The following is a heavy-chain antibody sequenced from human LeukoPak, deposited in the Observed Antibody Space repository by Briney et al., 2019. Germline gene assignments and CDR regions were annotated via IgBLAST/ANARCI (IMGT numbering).Heavy chain of an antibody. CDR1: GYTFTGYY. J-gene: IGHJ4*02. D-gene: IGHD1-26*01. CDR2: INPSGGST. V-gene: IGHV1-46*01. Sequence: ASVKVSCKASGYTFTGYYMHWVRQAPGQGLEWMGIINPSGGSTSYAQKFQGRVTMTRDTSTSTVYMELSSLRSEDTAVYYCARECSLIVGATGVLDYWGQGTLVTVSS. CDR3: ARECSLIVGATGVLDY.